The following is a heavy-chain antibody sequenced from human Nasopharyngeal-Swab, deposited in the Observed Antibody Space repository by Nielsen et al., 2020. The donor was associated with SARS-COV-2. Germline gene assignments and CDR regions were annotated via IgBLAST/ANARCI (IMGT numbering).Heavy chain of an antibody. J-gene: IGHJ4*02. CDR3: AKAYSYGSGSSYATFDS. V-gene: IGHV3-23*01. Sequence: GESLKISCAASGFTFDDYAMSWVRQAPGKGPEWVSGITASGANTYHADSVKGRFTISRDNSKNMLYLQMISLRADDTAVYYCAKAYSYGSGSSYATFDSWGQGTLVTVSS. CDR1: GFTFDDYA. CDR2: ITASGANT. D-gene: IGHD3-10*01.